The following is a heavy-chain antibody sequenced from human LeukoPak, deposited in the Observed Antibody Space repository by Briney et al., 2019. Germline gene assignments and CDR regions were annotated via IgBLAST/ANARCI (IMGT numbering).Heavy chain of an antibody. CDR3: AKDFCSGNYQSSGLDV. CDR1: GFTSRNFA. J-gene: IGHJ6*02. V-gene: IGHV3-23*01. Sequence: GGSLRLSCAASGFTSRNFAMSWVRQAPGEGREWVSHITNNVDATYSTDSVKGRFTVSRDNSKNLLYLQLDSLRDEDAAVYSCAKDFCSGNYQSSGLDVWAQGSTVTVSS. CDR2: ITNNVDAT. D-gene: IGHD3-3*01.